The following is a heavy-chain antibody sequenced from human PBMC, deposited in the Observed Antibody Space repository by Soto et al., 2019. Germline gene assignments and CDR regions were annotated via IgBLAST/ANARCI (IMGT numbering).Heavy chain of an antibody. CDR1: GGSISSGGYY. J-gene: IGHJ4*02. V-gene: IGHV4-31*03. CDR3: ARAITMVRGVIIIGAYYFDY. D-gene: IGHD3-10*01. Sequence: TSETLSLTCTVSGGSISSGGYYWSWIRQHPGKGLEWIGYIYYSGSTYYNPSLKSRVTISVDTSKNQFSLKLSSVTAADTAVYYCARAITMVRGVIIIGAYYFDYWGQGTLVTVSS. CDR2: IYYSGST.